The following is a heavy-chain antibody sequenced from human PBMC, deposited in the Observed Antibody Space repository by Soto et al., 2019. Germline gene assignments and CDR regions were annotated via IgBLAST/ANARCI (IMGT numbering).Heavy chain of an antibody. CDR3: ARGNAHDY. CDR1: GGSFRGYY. CDR2: INHSGST. V-gene: IGHV4-34*01. J-gene: IGHJ4*02. D-gene: IGHD1-1*01. Sequence: QVQLQQWGAGLLKPSETLSLTCAVYGGSFRGYYWSWIRQPPGKGLEWIGEINHSGSTNYNPSLKSRVTISVDTSKNQFALKLSSVTAADTAVYYCARGNAHDYWGQGTLVTVSS.